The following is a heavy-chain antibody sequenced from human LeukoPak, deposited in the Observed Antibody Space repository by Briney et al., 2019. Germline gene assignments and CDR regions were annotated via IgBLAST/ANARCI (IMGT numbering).Heavy chain of an antibody. CDR3: ARGHYDFWSGYYLDFYFDY. CDR1: GGSISSGGYY. J-gene: IGHJ4*02. V-gene: IGHV4-31*03. D-gene: IGHD3-3*01. Sequence: SETLSLTCTVSGGSISSGGYYWSWIRQHPGKGLEWIGYIYYSGSTYYNPSLKSRVTISVDTSKNQLSLKLSSVTAADTAVYYCARGHYDFWSGYYLDFYFDYWGQGTLVTVSS. CDR2: IYYSGST.